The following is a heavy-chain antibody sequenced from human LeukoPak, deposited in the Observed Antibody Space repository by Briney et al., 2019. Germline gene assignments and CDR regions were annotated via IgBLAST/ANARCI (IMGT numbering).Heavy chain of an antibody. V-gene: IGHV4-61*01. Sequence: AETLSLTCAVSGGSVNRGTFFWTWIRQPPGKGLEWIGYISNSGSTNYNPSLKSRVTISSDTSKTQFSLRLTSVTAADTAVYYCAKDSRGTTTTIYYFDCWGQGTLVTASS. CDR2: ISNSGST. CDR1: GGSVNRGTFF. J-gene: IGHJ4*02. CDR3: AKDSRGTTTTIYYFDC. D-gene: IGHD4-17*01.